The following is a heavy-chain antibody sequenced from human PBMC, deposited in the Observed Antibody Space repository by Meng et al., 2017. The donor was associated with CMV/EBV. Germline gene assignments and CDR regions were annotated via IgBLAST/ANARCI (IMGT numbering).Heavy chain of an antibody. CDR1: GYTFTSYA. V-gene: IGHV1-3*01. CDR3: ARDFSWDSSGYHY. D-gene: IGHD3-22*01. Sequence: KASGYTFTSYAMHWVRQAPGQRLEWMGWSNAGNGNTKYSQKFQGRVAITRDTSASTAYMELSSLRSEDTAVYYCARDFSWDSSGYHYWGQGTLVTVSS. CDR2: SNAGNGNT. J-gene: IGHJ4*02.